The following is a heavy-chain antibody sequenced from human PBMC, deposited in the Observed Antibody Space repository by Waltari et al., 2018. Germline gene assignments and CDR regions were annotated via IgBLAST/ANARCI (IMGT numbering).Heavy chain of an antibody. CDR3: ARGGIAAAGTRYYYAMDV. CDR1: GSTFPRYD. Sequence: QVHLVQSGAEVKKPAASVTVSCKASGSTFPRYDIHWFRQATGKGLEGMGWMNPNSGDTAYAQKFQDRVTMTKNTAINTAYMELSSLRSEDTAVYYCARGGIAAAGTRYYYAMDVWGQGTTVIVSS. CDR2: MNPNSGDT. J-gene: IGHJ6*02. V-gene: IGHV1-8*01. D-gene: IGHD6-13*01.